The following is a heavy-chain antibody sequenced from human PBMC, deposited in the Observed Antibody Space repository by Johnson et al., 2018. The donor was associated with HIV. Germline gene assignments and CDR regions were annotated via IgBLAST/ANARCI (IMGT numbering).Heavy chain of an antibody. D-gene: IGHD6-13*01. Sequence: QVQLVESGGGVVQPGGSLRLSCAASGFTFSSYGMHWVRQAPGKGLAWVAFIRYDGSNKYYADSVKGRFPISRDNAKNSLYLQMNSLRAEDTAVYYCARDEAAVRMVANDAFDIWGQGTMVTVSS. CDR2: IRYDGSNK. V-gene: IGHV3-30*02. J-gene: IGHJ3*02. CDR3: ARDEAAVRMVANDAFDI. CDR1: GFTFSSYG.